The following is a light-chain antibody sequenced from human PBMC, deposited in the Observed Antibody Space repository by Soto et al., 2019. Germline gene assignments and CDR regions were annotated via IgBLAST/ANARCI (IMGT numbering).Light chain of an antibody. CDR3: FAYEVPYV. J-gene: IGLJ1*01. CDR1: SSDVGRYNL. CDR2: EVS. Sequence: QSALTQPASLSGSPGQSFTISCTGTSSDVGRYNLVSWYQQHPGKAPKLMIYEVSKRPPEVSNRFSGSKSGNTASLTVSGLQAEDEADYHCFAYEVPYVFGPGTKLTVL. V-gene: IGLV2-23*02.